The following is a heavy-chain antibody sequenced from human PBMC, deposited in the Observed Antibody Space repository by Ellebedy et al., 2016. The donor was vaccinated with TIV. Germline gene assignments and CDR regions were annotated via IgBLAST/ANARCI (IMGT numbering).Heavy chain of an antibody. CDR1: GYTFTNYA. Sequence: ASVKVSXKASGYTFTNYAMHWVRQTPGQRLEWMGWSNAGNGNTKYSQEFQDRVTITRDTSASTAYMELSSLTSEDMAVYYCARGGDCSSTSCYTGPFDYWGQGTLVTVSS. CDR2: SNAGNGNT. CDR3: ARGGDCSSTSCYTGPFDY. D-gene: IGHD2-2*02. J-gene: IGHJ4*02. V-gene: IGHV1-3*02.